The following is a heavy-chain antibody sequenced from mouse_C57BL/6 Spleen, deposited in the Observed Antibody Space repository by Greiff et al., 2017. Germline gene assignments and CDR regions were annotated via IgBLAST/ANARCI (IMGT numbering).Heavy chain of an antibody. CDR2: ISSGSSTI. Sequence: EVQRVESGGGLEKPGGSLKLSCAASGFTFSDYGMHWVRQAPEKGLEWVAYISSGSSTIYYADTVKGRFTISRDNAKNTLFLQMTSLRSEDTAMYYCARRDYGSSHWYFDVWGTGTTVTVSS. D-gene: IGHD1-1*01. J-gene: IGHJ1*03. CDR1: GFTFSDYG. V-gene: IGHV5-17*01. CDR3: ARRDYGSSHWYFDV.